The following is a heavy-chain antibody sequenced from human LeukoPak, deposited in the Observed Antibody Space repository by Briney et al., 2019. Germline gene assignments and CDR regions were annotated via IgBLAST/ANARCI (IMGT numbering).Heavy chain of an antibody. Sequence: ASVKVSCKASGYTFNNYYMHWVRQAPGQGLEWMGISNPSGGTTSYAQKFQGRVTMTSDTSTRAVYMELSSLRSEDTAVYYCARGRGTGMVDDFWGQGTLVTVSS. D-gene: IGHD5-18*01. J-gene: IGHJ4*02. CDR1: GYTFNNYY. CDR2: SNPSGGTT. V-gene: IGHV1-46*02. CDR3: ARGRGTGMVDDF.